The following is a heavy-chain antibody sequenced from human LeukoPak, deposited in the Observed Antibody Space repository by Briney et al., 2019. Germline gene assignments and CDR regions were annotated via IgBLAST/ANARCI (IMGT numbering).Heavy chain of an antibody. D-gene: IGHD2-2*01. CDR3: AKDGEGYCSSTSCYLLDY. V-gene: IGHV3-43D*03. CDR2: ISWDGGST. J-gene: IGHJ4*02. CDR1: GFTFDDYG. Sequence: PGGPLRLSCAASGFTFDDYGMHWVRQAPGKGLEWVSLISWDGGSTYYADSVKGRFTISRDNSKNSLYLQMNSLRAEDTALYYCAKDGEGYCSSTSCYLLDYWGQGTLVTVSS.